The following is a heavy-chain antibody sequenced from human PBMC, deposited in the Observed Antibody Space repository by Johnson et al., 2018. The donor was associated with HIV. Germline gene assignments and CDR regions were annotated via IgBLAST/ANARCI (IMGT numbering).Heavy chain of an antibody. D-gene: IGHD1-26*01. CDR1: GFTFDDYA. CDR3: AGEGGLLGSAFDS. J-gene: IGHJ3*02. CDR2: INWNGGST. Sequence: VQLVESGGGVVQPGRSLRLSCAASGFTFDDYAMHWVRQAPGKGLEWVSGINWNGGSTGYAESVKGRFTISRDNAKNSQYLQMNSLRAEDTAFYYCAGEGGLLGSAFDSCGQGTMVTVSS. V-gene: IGHV3-20*04.